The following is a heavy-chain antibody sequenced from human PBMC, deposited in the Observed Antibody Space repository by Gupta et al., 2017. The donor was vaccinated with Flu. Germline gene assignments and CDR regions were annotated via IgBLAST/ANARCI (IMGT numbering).Heavy chain of an antibody. V-gene: IGHV1-2*02. Sequence: QAQLVQSGAEVKKPGASVKVSCRASGYTFTGYYMPWMRQAPGQGLEWMGWINPDSGGTSFAQRFQGRITMTRDTSISTAYMELSSLRSDDTAVYFCARDKTGDDYFDCWGQGTLVTVSS. CDR1: GYTFTGYY. D-gene: IGHD4-17*01. CDR2: INPDSGGT. J-gene: IGHJ4*02. CDR3: ARDKTGDDYFDC.